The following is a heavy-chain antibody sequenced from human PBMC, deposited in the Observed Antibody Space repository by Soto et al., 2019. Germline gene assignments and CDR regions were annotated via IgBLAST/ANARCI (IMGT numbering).Heavy chain of an antibody. CDR1: GGSISSGGYY. CDR2: IYYSGST. Sequence: SETLSLTCTVSGGSISSGGYYWSWIRQHPGKGLEWIGYIYYSGSTYYNPSLKSRVTISVDTSKNQFSLRLTSVTAADTAVYYCARGQRFSDWFDPWGQGTLVTVSS. D-gene: IGHD3-3*01. CDR3: ARGQRFSDWFDP. J-gene: IGHJ5*02. V-gene: IGHV4-31*03.